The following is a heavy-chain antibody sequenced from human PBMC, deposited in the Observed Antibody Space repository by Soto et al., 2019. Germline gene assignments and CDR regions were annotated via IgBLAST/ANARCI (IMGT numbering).Heavy chain of an antibody. V-gene: IGHV4-30-4*01. D-gene: IGHD2-2*01. CDR2: IYYSGST. Sequence: SETLSLTCTVSGGSISSGDYYWSWIRQPPGKGLEWIGYIYYSGSTYYNPSLKSRVTISVDTSKNQFSLKLSSVTAADTAVYYCAREFQYCISTRCYLDAFDIWGQGTMVTVSS. J-gene: IGHJ3*02. CDR3: AREFQYCISTRCYLDAFDI. CDR1: GGSISSGDYY.